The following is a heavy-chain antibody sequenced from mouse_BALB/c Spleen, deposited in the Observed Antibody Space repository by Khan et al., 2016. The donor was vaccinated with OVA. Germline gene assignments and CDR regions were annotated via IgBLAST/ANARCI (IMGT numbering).Heavy chain of an antibody. CDR1: GYTFTSYW. Sequence: QVQLKQSGAELAKPGASVKMSCKASGYTFTSYWMHWVKQRPGQGLEWIGYINPSTDYTEYNQKFKDKATLTADKSSSTAYMQLTSLTSGDSAIYFCVNHGSSSAWFTYWGQGTRVTVSA. J-gene: IGHJ3*01. V-gene: IGHV1-7*01. CDR2: INPSTDYT. D-gene: IGHD1-1*01. CDR3: VNHGSSSAWFTY.